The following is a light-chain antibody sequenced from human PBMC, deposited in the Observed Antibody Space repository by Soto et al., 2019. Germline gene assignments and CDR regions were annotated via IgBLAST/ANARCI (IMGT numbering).Light chain of an antibody. CDR2: ESA. V-gene: IGKV1-5*03. Sequence: DIQMTQSPSTLSASVGDRVTITCRASQYIHNYLAWYQQKPGEAPKLLIYESANLERGVPSRFSGSGTGTEFTLTISSLQPDDFATYHCQQSNNYPWTFGQGTRVEI. CDR1: QYIHNY. CDR3: QQSNNYPWT. J-gene: IGKJ1*01.